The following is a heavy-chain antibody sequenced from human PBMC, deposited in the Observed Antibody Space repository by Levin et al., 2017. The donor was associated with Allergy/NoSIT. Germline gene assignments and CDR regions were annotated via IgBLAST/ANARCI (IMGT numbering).Heavy chain of an antibody. D-gene: IGHD2-15*01. CDR2: ISYDGSNK. Sequence: GGSLRLSCAASGFTFSSYGMHWVRQAPGKGLEWVAVISYDGSNKYYADSVKGRFTISRDNSKNTLYLQMNSLRAEDTAVYYCAKVYCSGGSCLPYYDYYGMDVWGQGTTVTVSS. J-gene: IGHJ6*02. CDR3: AKVYCSGGSCLPYYDYYGMDV. CDR1: GFTFSSYG. V-gene: IGHV3-30*18.